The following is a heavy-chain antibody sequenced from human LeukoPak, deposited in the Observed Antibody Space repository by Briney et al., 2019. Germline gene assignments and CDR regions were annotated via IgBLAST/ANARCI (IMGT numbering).Heavy chain of an antibody. CDR2: INPNSGNT. J-gene: IGHJ6*03. V-gene: IGHV1-8*01. CDR3: ARGSRIWQAARRPRSYYYYMDV. CDR1: GYTFTSYD. Sequence: ASVKVSCKASGYTFTSYDINWVRQATGQGLEWMGWINPNSGNTGYAQKFQGRVTMTRNTSISTAYMELSSLRSEDTAVYYCARGSRIWQAARRPRSYYYYMDVWGKGTTVTVSS. D-gene: IGHD6-6*01.